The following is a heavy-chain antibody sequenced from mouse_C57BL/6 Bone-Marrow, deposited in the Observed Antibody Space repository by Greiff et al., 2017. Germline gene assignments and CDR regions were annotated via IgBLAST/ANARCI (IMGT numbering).Heavy chain of an antibody. V-gene: IGHV1-69*01. CDR3: ARTYGSAWFAY. CDR2: IDPSDSYT. D-gene: IGHD1-2*01. CDR1: GYTFTSYW. J-gene: IGHJ3*01. Sequence: VKLQQPGAELVMPGASVKLSCKASGYTFTSYWMHWVKQRPGQGLEWIGEIDPSDSYTNYNQKFKGKSTLTVDKSSSTAYMQLSSLTSEDSAVYYCARTYGSAWFAYRRQETLVTVSA.